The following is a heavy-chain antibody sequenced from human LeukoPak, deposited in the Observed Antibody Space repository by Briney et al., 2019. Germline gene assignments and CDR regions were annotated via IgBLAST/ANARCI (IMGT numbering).Heavy chain of an antibody. J-gene: IGHJ4*02. CDR3: ARGPTYYYAR. D-gene: IGHD3-10*01. V-gene: IGHV4-61*01. CDR2: IYYSGST. Sequence: SETLSLTCTVSGDSISSSSYYWSWIRQPPGKGLEWIGYIYYSGSTNYNPSLKSRVTISVDTSKNQFSLKLSSVTAADTAVYYCARGPTYYYARWGQGTLVTVSS. CDR1: GDSISSSSYY.